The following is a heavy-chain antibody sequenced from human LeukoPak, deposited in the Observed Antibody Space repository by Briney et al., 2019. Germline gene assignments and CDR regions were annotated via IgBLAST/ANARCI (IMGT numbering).Heavy chain of an antibody. J-gene: IGHJ5*02. CDR3: ARDLTIVVVPAATGRPGWFDP. CDR2: IIPIFGTA. CDR1: GGTFSSYA. Sequence: SVKISCKASGGTFSSYAISWVRQAPGQGLEWMGGIIPIFGTANYAQKLQGRVTITADESTRTAYMELSSLRSEDTAVYYCARDLTIVVVPAATGRPGWFDPWGQGALVTVSS. D-gene: IGHD2-2*01. V-gene: IGHV1-69*01.